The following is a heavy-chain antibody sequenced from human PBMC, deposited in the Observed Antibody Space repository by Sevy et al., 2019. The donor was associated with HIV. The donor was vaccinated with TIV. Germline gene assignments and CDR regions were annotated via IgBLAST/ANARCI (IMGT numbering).Heavy chain of an antibody. CDR1: VFTFSSYA. CDR2: ISGSGGST. J-gene: IGHJ2*01. CDR3: AKDTAAGPYWYFDL. D-gene: IGHD6-13*01. V-gene: IGHV3-23*01. Sequence: GGSLRLSCAASVFTFSSYAMSWVRQAPGKGLEWVSAISGSGGSTYYADSVKGRFTISRDNSKNTLYLQMNSLRAEDTAVYYCAKDTAAGPYWYFDLWGRGTLVTVSS.